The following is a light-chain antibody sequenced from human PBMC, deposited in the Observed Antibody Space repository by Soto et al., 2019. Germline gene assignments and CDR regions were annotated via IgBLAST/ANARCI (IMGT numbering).Light chain of an antibody. J-gene: IGKJ5*01. CDR2: DAS. Sequence: EVVLTQSPATLSLSPGERATLSCRASQSVSNYLAWYQQKPGQAPRLLIYDASNRATGIPARFSGSGSGTDFTLTISSLEPEDFAVYYCQQRDNWPPITFGQGTRLEIK. CDR1: QSVSNY. V-gene: IGKV3-11*01. CDR3: QQRDNWPPIT.